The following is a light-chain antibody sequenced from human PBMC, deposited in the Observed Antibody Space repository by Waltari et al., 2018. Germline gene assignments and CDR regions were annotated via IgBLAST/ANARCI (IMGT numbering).Light chain of an antibody. CDR1: SSNIGNNY. J-gene: IGLJ2*01. Sequence: QSVLTQPPSVSAAPGQKVTISCSGSSSNIGNNYVSWFQQLPVTAPKLLIYENNNRPSGTPDRFPCSKSGTSGTLDTTGLQTGDEADYYCITKDTSLNAIVFGGGTKLTVL. CDR2: ENN. CDR3: ITKDTSLNAIV. V-gene: IGLV1-51*02.